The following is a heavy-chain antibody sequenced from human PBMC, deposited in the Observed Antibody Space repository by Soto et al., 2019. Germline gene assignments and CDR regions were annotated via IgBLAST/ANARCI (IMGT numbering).Heavy chain of an antibody. CDR2: ISSSSSYI. J-gene: IGHJ4*02. V-gene: IGHV3-21*01. CDR1: GFTFSSYS. CDR3: ARGELYYDFWSGYYPLDY. D-gene: IGHD3-3*01. Sequence: GGSLRLSCAASGFTFSSYSMNWVRQAPGKGLEWVSSISSSSSYIYYADSVKGRFTISRDNAKNSLYLQMNSLRAEDTAVYYCARGELYYDFWSGYYPLDYWGQGTLVTVSS.